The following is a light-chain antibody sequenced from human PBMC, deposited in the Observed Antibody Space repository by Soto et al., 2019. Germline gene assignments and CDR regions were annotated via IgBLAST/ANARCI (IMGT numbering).Light chain of an antibody. Sequence: QSVLTQPASVSGSPGQSITISCTGTSSNVGSYKLVSWYQQHPGKAPKLMIFEVNKRPSGVSNRFSGSKSGNTVSLTISGLKVEDEADYYCCSSGGSPTYVFGTGTKVTAL. CDR1: SSNVGSYKL. V-gene: IGLV2-23*02. CDR3: CSSGGSPTYV. J-gene: IGLJ1*01. CDR2: EVN.